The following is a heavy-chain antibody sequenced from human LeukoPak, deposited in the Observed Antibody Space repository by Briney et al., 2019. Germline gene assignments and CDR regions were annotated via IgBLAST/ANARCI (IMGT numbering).Heavy chain of an antibody. CDR3: ARRVAVAGTDYFDY. CDR1: GGSISSSSYY. Sequence: SETLSLTCTVSGGSISSSSYYWGWIRQPPGKGLEWIGSIYYSGSTYYNPSLKSRVTISVDTSKNQFSLKLSSVTAADTAVYYRARRVAVAGTDYFDYWGQGTLVTVSS. D-gene: IGHD6-19*01. J-gene: IGHJ4*02. CDR2: IYYSGST. V-gene: IGHV4-39*01.